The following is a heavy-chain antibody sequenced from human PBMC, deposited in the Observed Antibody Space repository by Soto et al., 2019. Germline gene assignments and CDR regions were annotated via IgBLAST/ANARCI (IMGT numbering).Heavy chain of an antibody. D-gene: IGHD3-10*01. V-gene: IGHV3-15*01. J-gene: IGHJ4*02. CDR2: IKTHIDGGTT. CDR1: GFNFNNAW. CDR3: APGGPGSYSALY. Sequence: EVQLVESGGGLVKPRASLRLSGAASGFNFNNAWMNWVREPPGRGLEWVGHIKTHIDGGTTDYAAPVKGRFTIPRDDSRNPPYPQMHSLKTRDTGVYYCAPGGPGSYSALYWGQGTLVNVSS.